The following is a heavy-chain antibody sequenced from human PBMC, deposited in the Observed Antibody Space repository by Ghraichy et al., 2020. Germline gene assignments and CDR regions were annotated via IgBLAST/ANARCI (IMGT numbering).Heavy chain of an antibody. CDR3: ARAYCTNGVCYRWFDP. CDR2: INPNSGGT. CDR1: GYTFTGYY. D-gene: IGHD2-8*01. J-gene: IGHJ5*02. V-gene: IGHV1-2*02. Sequence: ASVKVSCKASGYTFTGYYMHWVRQAPGQGLEWMGWINPNSGGTNYAQKFQGRVTMTRDTSISTAYMELSRLRSDDTAVYYCARAYCTNGVCYRWFDPWGQGTLVTVSS.